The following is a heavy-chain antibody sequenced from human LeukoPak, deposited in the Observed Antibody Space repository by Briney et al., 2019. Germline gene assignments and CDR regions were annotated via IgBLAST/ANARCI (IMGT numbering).Heavy chain of an antibody. V-gene: IGHV1-8*01. J-gene: IGHJ2*01. D-gene: IGHD4-11*01. CDR1: GYTFTSYD. CDR2: MNPNSGNT. CDR3: VHVQSHWYFDL. Sequence: ASVKVSCKASGYTFTSYDINWVRQATGQGLEWMGWMNPNSGNTGYAQKFQGRVTMTRNSSISTAYMELSSLRSEDTAVYYCVHVQSHWYFDLWGRGTLVTVSS.